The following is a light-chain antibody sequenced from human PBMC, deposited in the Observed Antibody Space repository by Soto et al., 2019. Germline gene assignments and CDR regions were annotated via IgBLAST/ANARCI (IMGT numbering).Light chain of an antibody. CDR1: QSVSRY. Sequence: EVVLTQSPATLSLSPGERATLSCRASQSVSRYLAWFQQQPGQAPRLLISGVSNRVTGVPARFSGSGSGTDVTLTISSLEQEDVVAYYCQLRHNWGMYTFGQGTKLEIK. J-gene: IGKJ2*01. CDR3: QLRHNWGMYT. V-gene: IGKV3-11*01. CDR2: GVS.